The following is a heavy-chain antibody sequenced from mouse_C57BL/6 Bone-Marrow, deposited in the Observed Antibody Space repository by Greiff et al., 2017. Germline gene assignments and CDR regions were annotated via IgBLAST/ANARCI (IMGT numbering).Heavy chain of an antibody. CDR3: TSTLVDVGFDY. Sequence: VQLQQSGAELVRPGASVKMSCTASGYTITNYPLHWVKQRPGQGLEWIGWFNPENGDTEYASKFQGKATMTADTSSNTAYLQLRRLTSEDTAVYYCTSTLVDVGFDYWGTGTTGTVSS. V-gene: IGHV14-4*01. D-gene: IGHD1-1*01. CDR1: GYTITNYP. CDR2: FNPENGDT. J-gene: IGHJ1*03.